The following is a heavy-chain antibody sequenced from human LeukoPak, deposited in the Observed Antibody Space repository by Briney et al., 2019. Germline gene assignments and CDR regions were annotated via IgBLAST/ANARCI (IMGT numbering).Heavy chain of an antibody. D-gene: IGHD4-17*01. CDR1: GGSISSGGYS. Sequence: SETLSLTCAVSGGSISSGGYSWSWIRQPPGKGLEWIGYIYHSGSTYYNPSLKSRVTITVDRSKNQFSLKLSSVTAADTAVYYCARRIPYGDHFIFDYWGQGTLVTVSS. J-gene: IGHJ4*02. V-gene: IGHV4-30-2*01. CDR3: ARRIPYGDHFIFDY. CDR2: IYHSGST.